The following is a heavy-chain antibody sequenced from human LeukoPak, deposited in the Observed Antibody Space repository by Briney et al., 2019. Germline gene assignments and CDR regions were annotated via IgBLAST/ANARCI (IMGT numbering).Heavy chain of an antibody. D-gene: IGHD6-13*01. CDR2: INPYHGKT. Sequence: ASVKVSCKASGYTFTGYYMHWVRQAPGQGLEWMGWINPYHGKTKYAQKFQDRVTLTTDTSTATAHMELRRLSSDDTAIYFCARDRISAAVLDYWGPGTLVTVSS. V-gene: IGHV1-18*04. CDR1: GYTFTGYY. CDR3: ARDRISAAVLDY. J-gene: IGHJ4*02.